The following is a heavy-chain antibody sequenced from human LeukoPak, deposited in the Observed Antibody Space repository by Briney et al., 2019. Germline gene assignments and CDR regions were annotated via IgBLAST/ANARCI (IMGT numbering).Heavy chain of an antibody. CDR1: GFTFSSYS. CDR3: AREGLGELWKTMDV. CDR2: ISSVGSTM. J-gene: IGHJ6*02. V-gene: IGHV3-48*04. D-gene: IGHD3-10*01. Sequence: PGGSLRLSRAASGFTFSSYSMTWVRQAPGKGLEWISYISSVGSTMHYADSVKGRFTVSRDNAKNTVYLQMNSLRAEDTAVYYCAREGLGELWKTMDVWGQGTTVTVSS.